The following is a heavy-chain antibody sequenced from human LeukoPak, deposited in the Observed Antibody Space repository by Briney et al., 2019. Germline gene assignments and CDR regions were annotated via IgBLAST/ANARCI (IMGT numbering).Heavy chain of an antibody. CDR1: GNTFTSYY. D-gene: IGHD4-17*01. CDR2: INTNTGNP. V-gene: IGHV7-4-1*02. CDR3: ARVGDYGDYHFDY. Sequence: ASVKVSCKASGNTFTSYYMHWVRQAPGQGLEWMGWINTNTGNPTYAQGFTGRFVFSLDTSVSTAYLQISSLKAEDTAVYYCARVGDYGDYHFDYWGQGTLVTVSS. J-gene: IGHJ4*02.